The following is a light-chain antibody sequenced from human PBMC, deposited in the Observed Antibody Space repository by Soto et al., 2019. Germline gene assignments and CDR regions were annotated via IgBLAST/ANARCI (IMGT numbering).Light chain of an antibody. J-gene: IGKJ1*01. Sequence: DIQMTQSPSTLSASVGDRVTITCRASQSISSWLAWYQQKPGKAPKLLIYKASSLESGVPSRFSGSGSGTEFTLTISSLQPDDFATYYCQQYNSYSGTFXQGTKADIK. CDR1: QSISSW. CDR2: KAS. CDR3: QQYNSYSGT. V-gene: IGKV1-5*03.